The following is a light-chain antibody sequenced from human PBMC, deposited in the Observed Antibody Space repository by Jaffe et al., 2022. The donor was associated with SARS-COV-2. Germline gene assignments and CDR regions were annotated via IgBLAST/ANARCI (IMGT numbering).Light chain of an antibody. CDR3: SSYTITTAYV. Sequence: QSALTQPASVSGSPGQSITISCTGTSSDVGDFRYVSWYQQHPGKAPKLMIYDVSYRPSGVSNRFSGSKSGTTASLTISGLQAEDEADYYCSSYTITTAYVFGTGTKVTVL. V-gene: IGLV2-14*03. CDR1: SSDVGDFRY. J-gene: IGLJ1*01. CDR2: DVS.